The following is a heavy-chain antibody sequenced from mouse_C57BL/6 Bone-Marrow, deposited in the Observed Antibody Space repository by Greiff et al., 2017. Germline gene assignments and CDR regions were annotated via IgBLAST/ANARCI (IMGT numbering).Heavy chain of an antibody. CDR1: GFTFSSYT. CDR3: ARHYYCWYAMDD. D-gene: IGHD1-1*01. Sequence: EVKLEESGGGLVKPGGSLKLSCAASGFTFSSYTMSWVRRTPEKRLEWVATISGGGGNTSYPDSVKGRFPISRDNAKNALYLQMSSLRSEDTALYYCARHYYCWYAMDDWGQGTSVTVSS. J-gene: IGHJ4*01. V-gene: IGHV5-9*01. CDR2: ISGGGGNT.